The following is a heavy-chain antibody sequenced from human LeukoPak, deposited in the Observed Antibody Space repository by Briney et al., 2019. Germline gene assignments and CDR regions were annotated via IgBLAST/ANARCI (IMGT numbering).Heavy chain of an antibody. CDR3: AELGITMIGGV. Sequence: GGSLRLSCAASGFTFSSYEMNWVRQAPGKGLEWVSYISGSGSTIYYADSVKGRFTISRANAKNSLYLQMNSLRAEDTAVYYCAELGITMIGGVWGKGTTVTISS. J-gene: IGHJ6*04. CDR1: GFTFSSYE. V-gene: IGHV3-48*03. D-gene: IGHD3-10*02. CDR2: ISGSGSTI.